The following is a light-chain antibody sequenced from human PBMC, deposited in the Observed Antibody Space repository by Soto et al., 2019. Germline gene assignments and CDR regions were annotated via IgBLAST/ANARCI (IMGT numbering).Light chain of an antibody. CDR2: EVS. J-gene: IGLJ3*02. CDR3: TSYTSSSTLV. V-gene: IGLV2-14*01. CDR1: SSDVGGYKY. Sequence: QSVLTQPASVSGSPGQSITISCTGTSSDVGGYKYVSWYQQHPGKAPKLMIYEVSNRPSGVSNRFSGSKSGNTASLTISGLQAEDEADYYYTSYTSSSTLVFGGGTKLTVL.